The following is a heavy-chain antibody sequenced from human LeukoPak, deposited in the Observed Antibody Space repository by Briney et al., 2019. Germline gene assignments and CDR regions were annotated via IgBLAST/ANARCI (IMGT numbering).Heavy chain of an antibody. D-gene: IGHD2-2*01. CDR1: VFTFSSYA. CDR2: ISGSGGST. CDR3: ARQLLYYYYGMDV. Sequence: GGSLRLSCAASVFTFSSYAMSWVRQAPGKGLEWVSAISGSGGSTYYADSVKGRFTISRDNAKNSLYLQMNSLRAEDTALYYCARQLLYYYYGMDVWGQGTTVTVSS. J-gene: IGHJ6*02. V-gene: IGHV3-23*01.